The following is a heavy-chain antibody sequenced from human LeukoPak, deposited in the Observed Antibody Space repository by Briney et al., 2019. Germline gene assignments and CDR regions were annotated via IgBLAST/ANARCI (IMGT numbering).Heavy chain of an antibody. J-gene: IGHJ2*01. CDR3: AREEYYFGSGSRSYWYFDL. D-gene: IGHD3-10*01. CDR2: ISSSGIHT. V-gene: IGHV3-21*01. CDR1: GFAFDTYT. Sequence: GGSLRLSCAASGFAFDTYTINWVRQAPEKGLEWVSSISSSGIHTSYSDSLKGRFTISRDNTKNSLFLQMNSLRAEDTAVYYCAREEYYFGSGSRSYWYFDLWGRGTLVTVSS.